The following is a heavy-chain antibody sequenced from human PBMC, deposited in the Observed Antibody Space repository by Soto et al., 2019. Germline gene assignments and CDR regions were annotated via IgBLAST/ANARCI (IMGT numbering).Heavy chain of an antibody. Sequence: QVQLVQSGAEVKKPGASVKVSCKASGYTFTSYGISWVRQAPGQGLEWMGWISAYNGNTNYAQKLQGRVTMTTDTSTSKAYMELRSLRSDDTAVYYCAREPSIAARYYYYYGMDVWGQGTTVTVSS. D-gene: IGHD6-6*01. CDR3: AREPSIAARYYYYYGMDV. V-gene: IGHV1-18*01. CDR1: GYTFTSYG. CDR2: ISAYNGNT. J-gene: IGHJ6*02.